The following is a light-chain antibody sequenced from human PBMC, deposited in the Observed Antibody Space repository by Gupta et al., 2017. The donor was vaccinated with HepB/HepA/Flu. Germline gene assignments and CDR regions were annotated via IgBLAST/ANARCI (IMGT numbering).Light chain of an antibody. V-gene: IGLV4-60*03. J-gene: IGLJ2*01. CDR1: SGHSSYI. CDR2: LKSNGMY. CDR3: ETWDSNFHVV. Sequence: QPVLAHSSSASACLGSSVKLTCTLSSGHSSYIIAWHQQQPGKAPRQLMKLKSNGMYNKGSGVPDRFSGSSSGADPYLTISNLQAEDEGDYYCETWDSNFHVVFGGGTKLTVV.